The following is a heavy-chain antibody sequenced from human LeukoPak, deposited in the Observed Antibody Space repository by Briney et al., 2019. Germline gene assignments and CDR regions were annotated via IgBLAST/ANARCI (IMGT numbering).Heavy chain of an antibody. CDR2: ISGNGGST. Sequence: GGSLRLSCAASGFTFSSYAMSWVRQAPGKGLEWDSAISGNGGSTYYADSVKGRFTISRDNSKNTLYLQMNSLRAEETVVYYCAKDFPPGDPSFEGYFDLWGRGTLVTVSS. CDR1: GFTFSSYA. V-gene: IGHV3-23*01. D-gene: IGHD4-17*01. J-gene: IGHJ2*01. CDR3: AKDFPPGDPSFEGYFDL.